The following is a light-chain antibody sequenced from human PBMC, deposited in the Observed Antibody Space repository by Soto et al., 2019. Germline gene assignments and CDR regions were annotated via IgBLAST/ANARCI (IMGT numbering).Light chain of an antibody. Sequence: DIQMTQSPSTLSGSVGDRVTITCWASQTISSWLAWYKQKPGKGPKLVIYKASTLKSGVPSRFRGSGSGTEFTLTIRSLQSDDFAPYYCKHYNSYSEALGQGTKV. V-gene: IGKV1-5*03. CDR2: KAS. CDR1: QTISSW. CDR3: KHYNSYSEA. J-gene: IGKJ1*01.